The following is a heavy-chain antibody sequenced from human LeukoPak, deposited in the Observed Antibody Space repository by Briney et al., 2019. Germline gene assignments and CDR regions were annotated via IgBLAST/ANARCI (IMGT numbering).Heavy chain of an antibody. CDR2: IYYSGST. V-gene: IGHV4-59*01. CDR1: GGSLSSYY. CDR3: ARDLAAFDI. Sequence: SETLSLTCTVSGGSLSSYYWSWIRQPLGKGLEWIGYIYYSGSTNYNPSLKSRVTISVDTSKNQFSLKLSSVTAADTAVYYCARDLAAFDIWGQGTMVTVSS. J-gene: IGHJ3*02.